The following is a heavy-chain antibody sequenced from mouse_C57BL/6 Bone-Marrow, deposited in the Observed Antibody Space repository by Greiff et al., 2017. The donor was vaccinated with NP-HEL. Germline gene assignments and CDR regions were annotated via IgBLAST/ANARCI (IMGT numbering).Heavy chain of an antibody. D-gene: IGHD1-1*01. CDR3: ARDKTTVVATRGDYYAMDY. V-gene: IGHV5-4*01. CDR1: GFTFSSYA. J-gene: IGHJ4*01. Sequence: DVKLVESGGGLVKPGGSLKLSCAASGFTFSSYAMSWVRQTPEKRLEWVATISDGGSYTYYPDNVKGRFTISRDNAKNNLYLQMSHLKSEDTAMYYCARDKTTVVATRGDYYAMDYWGQGTSVTVSS. CDR2: ISDGGSYT.